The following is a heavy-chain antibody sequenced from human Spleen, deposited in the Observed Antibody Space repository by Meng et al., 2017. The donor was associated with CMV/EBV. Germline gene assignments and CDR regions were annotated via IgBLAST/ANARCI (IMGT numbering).Heavy chain of an antibody. D-gene: IGHD1-26*01. J-gene: IGHJ4*02. Sequence: LRLSCVVSGFTFSHAWMSWVRQAPGKGLEWVGRIKSKTDDGTIDYAAPVKGRFTISRDDSKNTLFLQMNSLKTEDTAVYYCTSYSGTYWGPGTLVTVSS. CDR1: GFTFSHAW. CDR2: IKSKTDDGTI. CDR3: TSYSGTY. V-gene: IGHV3-15*01.